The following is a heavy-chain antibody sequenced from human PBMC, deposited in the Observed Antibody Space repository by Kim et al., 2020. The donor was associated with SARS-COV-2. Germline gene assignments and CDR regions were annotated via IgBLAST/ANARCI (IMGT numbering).Heavy chain of an antibody. J-gene: IGHJ4*02. CDR2: IYYSGST. CDR1: GGSISSGGYY. CDR3: ARVPYSSSPFFDY. V-gene: IGHV4-31*03. D-gene: IGHD6-6*01. Sequence: SETLSLTCTVSGGSISSGGYYWSWIRQHPGKGLEWIGYIYYSGSTYYNPSLKSRVTISVDTSKNQFSLKLSSVTAADTAVYYCARVPYSSSPFFDYWGQGTLVTVSS.